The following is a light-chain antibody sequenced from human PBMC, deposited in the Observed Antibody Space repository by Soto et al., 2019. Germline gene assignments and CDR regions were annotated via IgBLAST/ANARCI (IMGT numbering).Light chain of an antibody. Sequence: EIVLTQSPGSLSLSPGERATLSCRASQTISSRYVAWYQQKPGQVPRLLFYGASSRATGIPDRFSGSGSGTDFTLTVTRLEPEDFAVYYCQLYGASPWTFGQGARVDIK. CDR1: QTISSRY. J-gene: IGKJ1*01. CDR3: QLYGASPWT. V-gene: IGKV3-20*01. CDR2: GAS.